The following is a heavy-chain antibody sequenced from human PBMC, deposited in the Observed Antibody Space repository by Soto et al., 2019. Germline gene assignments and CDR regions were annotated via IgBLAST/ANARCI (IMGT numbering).Heavy chain of an antibody. Sequence: GGSLRLSCAASGFTFSSYWMSWVRQAPGKGLEWVANIKQDGSEKYYVDSVKGRFTISGDNAKNSLYLQMNSLRAEDTAVYYCARVGWQLVLGVWGQGTTVTVSS. CDR3: ARVGWQLVLGV. CDR1: GFTFSSYW. J-gene: IGHJ6*02. D-gene: IGHD6-6*01. CDR2: IKQDGSEK. V-gene: IGHV3-7*05.